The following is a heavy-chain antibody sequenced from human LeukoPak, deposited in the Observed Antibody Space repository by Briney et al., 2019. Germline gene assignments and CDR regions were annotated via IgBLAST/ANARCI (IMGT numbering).Heavy chain of an antibody. J-gene: IGHJ6*02. CDR2: IKSKAEGGAT. D-gene: IGHD2-8*01. V-gene: IGHV3-15*01. CDR1: GFTFSNAW. Sequence: PGGSLRLSCAASGFTFSNAWMNWVRQTPEKGLEWIGLIKSKAEGGATDYAAPMKGRFTISRDDSKNTLYLQMNSLRAEDTAVYYCAKEAGEHTNGVPDYGMDVWGQGTTVTVSS. CDR3: AKEAGEHTNGVPDYGMDV.